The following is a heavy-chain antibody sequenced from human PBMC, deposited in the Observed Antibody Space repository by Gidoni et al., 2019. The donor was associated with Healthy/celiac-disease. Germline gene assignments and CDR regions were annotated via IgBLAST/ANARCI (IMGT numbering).Heavy chain of an antibody. D-gene: IGHD3-10*01. CDR3: ARVMVRGEGWFDP. CDR1: GYTFTGYY. CDR2: INPNSGGT. J-gene: IGHJ5*02. Sequence: QVQLVQSGAEVKKPGASVKVSCKASGYTFTGYYMHWVRQPPGQGLEWMGWINPNSGGTNYAQKFQGRVTMTRDTSFSTAYMELSRLRSDDTAVYYCARVMVRGEGWFDPWGQGTLVTVSS. V-gene: IGHV1-2*02.